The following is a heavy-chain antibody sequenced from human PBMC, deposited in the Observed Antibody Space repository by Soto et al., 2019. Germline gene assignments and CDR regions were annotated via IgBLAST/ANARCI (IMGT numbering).Heavy chain of an antibody. Sequence: QVQLVQSGVEVKRPGSSVKVSCKASGGTFSNYAINWVRQAPGQGLEWVGGIIPVLGTKNHAQRFQARVTITADESTSTVFMPLSSPRSDDTAVSFCASKDWSCHVQDYYSDVDMGCQGTRVPV. J-gene: IGHJ6*02. CDR3: ASKDWSCHVQDYYSDVDM. V-gene: IGHV1-69*11. D-gene: IGHD1-1*01. CDR1: GGTFSNYA. CDR2: IIPVLGTK.